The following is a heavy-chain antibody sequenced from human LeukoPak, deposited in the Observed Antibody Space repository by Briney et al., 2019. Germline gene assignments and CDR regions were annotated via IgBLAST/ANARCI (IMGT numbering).Heavy chain of an antibody. CDR2: IYPDDSDT. CDR1: GYTFTSYW. CDR3: ARQLTTLRGFDI. J-gene: IGHJ3*02. D-gene: IGHD4-11*01. Sequence: GESLKISCKGSGYTFTSYWIGWVRQMPGKGLEWMGIIYPDDSDTRYSPSFEGQVTISADKSINTAYLQWTSLKASDTAMYYCARQLTTLRGFDIWGQGTMVTASS. V-gene: IGHV5-51*01.